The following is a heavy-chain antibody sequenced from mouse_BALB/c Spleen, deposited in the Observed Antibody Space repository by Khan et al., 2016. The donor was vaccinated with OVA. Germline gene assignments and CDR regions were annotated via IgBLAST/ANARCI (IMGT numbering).Heavy chain of an antibody. CDR1: GYSFTSYL. V-gene: IGHV1-5*01. CDR3: ARGGYNSFAY. CDR2: IYPGNSDT. J-gene: IGHJ3*01. D-gene: IGHD1-3*01. Sequence: EVQLKQSGTVLARPGASVKMSCKASGYSFTSYLIHWVKQRPGQGLEWIGDIYPGNSDTTYNQKFKDKAKLTAGTSANTAYMELSSLTNEDSAVYYCARGGYNSFAYWGQGTLVTVSA.